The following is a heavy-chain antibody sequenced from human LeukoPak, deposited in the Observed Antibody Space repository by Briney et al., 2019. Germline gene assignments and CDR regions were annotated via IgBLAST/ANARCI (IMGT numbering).Heavy chain of an antibody. V-gene: IGHV4-59*02. CDR1: GGSVSSDY. CDR2: IQNTGTT. Sequence: PSETLSLTCTVSGGSVSSDYWSWVRQPPGKGLEWIGHIQNTGTTNYNPPLKRRVTISVDTSKNQFSLKLNSVTAADTAVYFCAKVRGLGLFDYWGQGTLVTVSS. D-gene: IGHD3-10*01. J-gene: IGHJ4*02. CDR3: AKVRGLGLFDY.